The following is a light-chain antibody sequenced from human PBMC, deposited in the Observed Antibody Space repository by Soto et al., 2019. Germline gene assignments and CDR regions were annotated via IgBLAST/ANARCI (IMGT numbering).Light chain of an antibody. CDR3: CSYAGSSTYV. V-gene: IGLV2-23*01. CDR1: SSDVGSYNL. Sequence: QSVLTQPASVSGSPGQSITISCTGTSSDVGSYNLVSWYQQHPGKAPKLMIYEGSKRPSGVSNRFSGSKSGNTASLTISGLQAEDEADYYCCSYAGSSTYVFGTGTNAPS. CDR2: EGS. J-gene: IGLJ1*01.